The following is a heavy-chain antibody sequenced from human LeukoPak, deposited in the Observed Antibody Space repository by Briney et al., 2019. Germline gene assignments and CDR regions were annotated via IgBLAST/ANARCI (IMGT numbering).Heavy chain of an antibody. D-gene: IGHD6-19*01. V-gene: IGHV4-34*01. J-gene: IGHJ4*02. CDR2: INHSGST. CDR3: VRTGSSGWGYFDY. Sequence: SETLSLTCAVYGGSFSGYYWSWIRQPPGKGLEWIGEINHSGSTNYNPSLKSRVTISVDTSKNQFSLKLSSVTAADTAVYYCVRTGSSGWGYFDYWGQGTLVTVSS. CDR1: GGSFSGYY.